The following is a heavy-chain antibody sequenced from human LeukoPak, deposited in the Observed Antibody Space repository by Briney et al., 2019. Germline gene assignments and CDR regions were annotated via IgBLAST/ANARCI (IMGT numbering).Heavy chain of an antibody. V-gene: IGHV3-43*02. CDR3: AKARWEPNFDY. J-gene: IGHJ4*02. CDR2: INENGDIA. CDR1: GFTFDDYA. D-gene: IGHD1-26*01. Sequence: GGSLRLSCAASGFTFDDYAMHWVRQGPGKSLEWVSLINENGDIAYYGDSVRVRFTVSRDNAKNSLYLQMNSLTTEDAALYYCAKARWEPNFDYWGQGTLVTVSS.